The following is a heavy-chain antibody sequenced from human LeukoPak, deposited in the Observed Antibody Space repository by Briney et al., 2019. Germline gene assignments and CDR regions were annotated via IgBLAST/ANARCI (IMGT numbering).Heavy chain of an antibody. CDR3: ARDLDSSSWYDY. D-gene: IGHD6-13*01. CDR2: INPNSGGT. J-gene: IGHJ4*02. CDR1: GYTFTGYY. V-gene: IGHV1-2*02. Sequence: ASVTVSCKASGYTFTGYYMHWVRQAPGQGLEWMGWINPNSGGTNYAQKLQGRVTMTRDTSISTAYMELSRLRSDDTAVYYCARDLDSSSWYDYWGQETLVTVSS.